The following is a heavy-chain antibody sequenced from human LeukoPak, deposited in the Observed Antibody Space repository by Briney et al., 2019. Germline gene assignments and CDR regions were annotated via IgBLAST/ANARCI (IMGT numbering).Heavy chain of an antibody. J-gene: IGHJ5*02. CDR2: IYHSGST. V-gene: IGHV4-4*02. Sequence: SETLSLTCGVSGGSISGTNWWSWVRQPPGKGLEWIGEIYHSGSTNYNPSLKSRVTISVDKSKNQFSLKLSSVTAADTAVYYCARRASDDILTGYPNHNWFDPWGQGTLVTVSS. CDR1: GGSISGTNW. CDR3: ARRASDDILTGYPNHNWFDP. D-gene: IGHD3-9*01.